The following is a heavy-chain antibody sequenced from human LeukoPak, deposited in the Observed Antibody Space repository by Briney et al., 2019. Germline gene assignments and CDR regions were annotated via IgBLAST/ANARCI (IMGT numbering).Heavy chain of an antibody. CDR2: INTNTGNP. V-gene: IGHV7-4-1*02. J-gene: IGHJ4*02. D-gene: IGHD3-10*01. Sequence: ASVKVSCKASGYTFTSYAMNWVRQAPGQGLEWMGWINTNTGNPTYAQGFTGRFVFSLDTSVSTAYLQISSLKAEDTAVYYCARATRITMVRGGAYFDYWGQGTLVTVSS. CDR3: ARATRITMVRGGAYFDY. CDR1: GYTFTSYA.